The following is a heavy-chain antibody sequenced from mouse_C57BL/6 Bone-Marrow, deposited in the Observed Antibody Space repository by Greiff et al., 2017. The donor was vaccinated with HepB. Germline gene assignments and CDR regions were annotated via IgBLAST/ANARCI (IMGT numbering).Heavy chain of an antibody. V-gene: IGHV1-82*01. CDR3: ARRKSSDVPTIVTTLYYYAMDY. CDR1: GYAFSSSW. J-gene: IGHJ4*01. CDR2: IYPGDGDT. D-gene: IGHD2-5*01. Sequence: QVQLQQSGPGLVKPGASVKISCKASGYAFSSSWMNWVKQRPGKGLEWIGRIYPGDGDTNYNGKFKGKATLTADKSSSTAYMQLSSLTSEDSAVYFCARRKSSDVPTIVTTLYYYAMDYWGQGTSVTVSS.